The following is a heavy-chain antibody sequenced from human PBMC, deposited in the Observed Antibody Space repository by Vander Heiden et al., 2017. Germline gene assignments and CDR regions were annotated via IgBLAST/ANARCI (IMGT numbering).Heavy chain of an antibody. CDR2: TNPNSGGT. CDR3: ARVFVPLAYSGSQDSEAFDI. Sequence: VQLVQSGAEVKKPGASVKVSCKASGYTFTGYYLHWVRQAPGQGLEWMGWTNPNSGGTNYAQKFQGWVTMTRDTSISTAYMELSRMRSDDTAVYHCARVFVPLAYSGSQDSEAFDIWGHGTMVTLYS. J-gene: IGHJ3*02. V-gene: IGHV1-2*04. CDR1: GYTFTGYY. D-gene: IGHD1-26*01.